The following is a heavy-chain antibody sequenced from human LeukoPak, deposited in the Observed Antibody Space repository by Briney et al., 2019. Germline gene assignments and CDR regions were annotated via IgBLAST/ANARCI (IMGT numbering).Heavy chain of an antibody. V-gene: IGHV3-30*04. CDR2: ISYDGSNK. CDR1: GLTFSSYA. D-gene: IGHD2-8*02. CDR3: ASTGLYPY. J-gene: IGHJ4*02. Sequence: PGGSLRLSCAASGLTFSSYAMHWVRQAPGKGLEWVAVISYDGSNKYYADSVKGRFTISRDNSKNTLYLQMNSLRAEDTAVYYCASTGLYPYWGQGTLVTVSS.